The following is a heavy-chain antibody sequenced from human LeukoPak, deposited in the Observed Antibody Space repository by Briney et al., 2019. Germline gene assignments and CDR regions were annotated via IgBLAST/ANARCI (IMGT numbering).Heavy chain of an antibody. Sequence: SVKVSCKASGGTFSSYATSWVRQAPGQGLEWMGGIIPIFGTANYAQKFQGRVTITADESTSTTYMELSSLRSEDTAVYYCARGYGNYYYYYYMDVWGKGTTVTVSS. CDR2: IIPIFGTA. CDR1: GGTFSSYA. CDR3: ARGYGNYYYYYYMDV. J-gene: IGHJ6*03. D-gene: IGHD1-14*01. V-gene: IGHV1-69*01.